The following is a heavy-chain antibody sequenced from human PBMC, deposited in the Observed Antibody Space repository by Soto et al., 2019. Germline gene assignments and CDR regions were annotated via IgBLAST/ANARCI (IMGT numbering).Heavy chain of an antibody. CDR2: ISGSGGST. V-gene: IGHV3-23*01. CDR1: GFTFSSYA. CDR3: AKWFVVDWLLGGFGDV. D-gene: IGHD3-9*01. Sequence: EVQLLESGGGLVQPGGSLRLSCAASGFTFSSYAMSWVRQAPGKGLEWVSAISGSGGSTYYADSVKGRFTISRDNSKNTLYLQMNSLRAEDTAVYYCAKWFVVDWLLGGFGDVWGQGTTVTVSS. J-gene: IGHJ6*02.